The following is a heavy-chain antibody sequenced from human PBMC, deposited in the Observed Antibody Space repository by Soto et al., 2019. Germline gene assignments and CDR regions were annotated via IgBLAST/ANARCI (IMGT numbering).Heavy chain of an antibody. J-gene: IGHJ5*02. CDR3: AREVYCSGGSCYSGWFDP. V-gene: IGHV1-69*01. CDR1: GGTFSSYA. CDR2: IIPIFGTA. Sequence: QVQLVQSGAEVKKPGSSVKVSCKASGGTFSSYAISWVRQAPGQGLEWMVGIIPIFGTANYAQKFQGRVTITADESTSTAYMELSSLRSEDTAVYYCAREVYCSGGSCYSGWFDPWGQGTLVTVSS. D-gene: IGHD2-15*01.